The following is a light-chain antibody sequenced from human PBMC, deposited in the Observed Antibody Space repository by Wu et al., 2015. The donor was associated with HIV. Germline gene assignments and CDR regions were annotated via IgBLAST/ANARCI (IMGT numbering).Light chain of an antibody. CDR1: QSVGTY. J-gene: IGKJ1*01. Sequence: ELVLTQSPATLSLSPGEKATLSCRTSQSVGTYLAWYQHKPGQAPRLLIYGASIRATGIPDRFGGSGSGTDFTLTISRLEPEDFAVYYCQQYRTSPRTFGQGTKLEIK. V-gene: IGKV3-20*01. CDR3: QQYRTSPRT. CDR2: GAS.